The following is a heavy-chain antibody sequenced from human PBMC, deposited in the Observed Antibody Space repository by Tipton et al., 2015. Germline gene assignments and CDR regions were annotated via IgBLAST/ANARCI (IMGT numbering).Heavy chain of an antibody. Sequence: LRLSCSASSDSISKYYWSWIRQPPGKGLEWIGYIPYTDGAHYNPALKSRVTMSRDTSKNQFSLNLRSVTAADTTIYYCTRASFMREADFDYWGQGTLVTVSS. CDR1: SDSISKYY. CDR3: TRASFMREADFDY. V-gene: IGHV4-59*01. D-gene: IGHD3-16*01. J-gene: IGHJ4*02. CDR2: IPYTDGA.